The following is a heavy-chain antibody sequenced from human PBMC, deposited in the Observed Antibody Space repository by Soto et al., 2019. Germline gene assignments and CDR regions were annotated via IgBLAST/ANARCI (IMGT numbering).Heavy chain of an antibody. V-gene: IGHV4-34*01. D-gene: IGHD6-13*01. Sequence: SETLSLTCAVYGGSFSGYYWSWIRQPPGKGLEWIGEINHSGSTNYNPSLKSRVTISVDTSKNQFSLKLSSVTAADTAVYYCASHSSWHIPDFDYWGQGTLVTAPQ. CDR3: ASHSSWHIPDFDY. J-gene: IGHJ4*02. CDR2: INHSGST. CDR1: GGSFSGYY.